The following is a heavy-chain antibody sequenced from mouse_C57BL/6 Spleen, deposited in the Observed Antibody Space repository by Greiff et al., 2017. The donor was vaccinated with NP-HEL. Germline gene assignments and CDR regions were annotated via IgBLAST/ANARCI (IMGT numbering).Heavy chain of an antibody. Sequence: VQLKESGPGMVKPSQSLSLTCTVTGYSITSGYDWHWIRHFPGNKLEWIGYISYSGSTNYNPSLKSRISITHDTSKNHFFLKLNSVTTEDTATYYCARDDGYYNAMDYWGQGTSVTVSS. CDR1: GYSITSGYD. CDR3: ARDDGYYNAMDY. J-gene: IGHJ4*01. CDR2: ISYSGST. D-gene: IGHD2-3*01. V-gene: IGHV3-1*01.